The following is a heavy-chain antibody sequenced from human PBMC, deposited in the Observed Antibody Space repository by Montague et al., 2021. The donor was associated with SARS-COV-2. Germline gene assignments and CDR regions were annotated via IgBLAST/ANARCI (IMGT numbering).Heavy chain of an antibody. CDR3: ARAYSGYDYFHY. CDR2: ISYDGSNK. J-gene: IGHJ4*02. V-gene: IGHV3-30-3*01. D-gene: IGHD5-12*01. CDR1: GLTFSSYA. Sequence: SLRLSCAASGLTFSSYAMHWVRQAPGKGLEWVAVISYDGSNKYYADSVKGRFTISRDNSKNTLYLQMNSLRAEDTAVYYCARAYSGYDYFHYWGQGTLVTVSS.